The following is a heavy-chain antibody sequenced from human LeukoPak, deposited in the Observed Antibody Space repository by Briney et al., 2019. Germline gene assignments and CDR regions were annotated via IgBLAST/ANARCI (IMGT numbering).Heavy chain of an antibody. CDR1: GFTFSSYA. D-gene: IGHD1-26*01. V-gene: IGHV3-23*01. CDR3: AKALYSGSYFFAFDI. J-gene: IGHJ3*02. CDR2: ISGSGGST. Sequence: GGSLRLSCAASGFTFSSYAMSWVRQAPGKGLEWVSAISGSGGSTYYADSVKGRFTISRDNSKNTLYLRMNSLRAEDTAVYYCAKALYSGSYFFAFDIWGQGTMVTVPS.